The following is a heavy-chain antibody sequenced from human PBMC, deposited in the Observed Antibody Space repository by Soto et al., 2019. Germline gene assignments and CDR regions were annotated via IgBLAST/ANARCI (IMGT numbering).Heavy chain of an antibody. CDR2: MNHYSGNA. Sequence: QVQLVQSGAEVKKPGASVKVSCKASGYTFTSYDIHWVRRATGQGPEWMGWMNHYSGNAVYAQKFQGRATMTRNTSMSTAYMELSSLRSEDTAVYYCARTRFGAVAGTWGQGTLVTVSS. CDR1: GYTFTSYD. D-gene: IGHD6-19*01. J-gene: IGHJ5*02. V-gene: IGHV1-8*01. CDR3: ARTRFGAVAGT.